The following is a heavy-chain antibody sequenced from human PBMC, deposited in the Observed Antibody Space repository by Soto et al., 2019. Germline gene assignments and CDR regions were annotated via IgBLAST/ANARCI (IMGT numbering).Heavy chain of an antibody. V-gene: IGHV3-53*01. J-gene: IGHJ3*02. CDR2: IYSGGST. CDR3: ARALITIFGVGHDAFDI. CDR1: GFTVSGNY. Sequence: PVGSLRLSCAASGFTVSGNYMSWVRQAPGKGLEWVSVIYSGGSTYYADSVKGRFTISRDNSKNTLYLQMNSLRAEDTAVYYCARALITIFGVGHDAFDIWGQGTMVTVSS. D-gene: IGHD3-3*01.